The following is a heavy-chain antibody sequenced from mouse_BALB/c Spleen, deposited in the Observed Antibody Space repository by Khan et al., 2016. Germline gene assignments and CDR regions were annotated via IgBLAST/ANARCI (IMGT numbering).Heavy chain of an antibody. V-gene: IGHV3-2*02. D-gene: IGHD4-1*01. J-gene: IGHJ3*01. Sequence: EVQLQESGPGLVKPSQSLSLTCTVTGYSITSDYAWNWIRQFPGNKLEWMGYISYSGSTSYNPSLKSRISITRDTSKNQFFLQLNSVTTEDTATYCCARGGTGTKGPFAYWGQGTLVTVSA. CDR1: GYSITSDYA. CDR3: ARGGTGTKGPFAY. CDR2: ISYSGST.